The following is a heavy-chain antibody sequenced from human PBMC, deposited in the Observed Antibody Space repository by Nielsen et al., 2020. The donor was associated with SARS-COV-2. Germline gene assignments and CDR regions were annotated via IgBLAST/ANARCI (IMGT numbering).Heavy chain of an antibody. Sequence: GESLKISCAASGFTFSSYGMHWVRQAPGKGLEWVAVISYDGSNKYYADSVKGRFTISRDNSKNTLYLQMNSLRAEDTAVYYCARGQKSWGQGTLVTVSS. V-gene: IGHV3-30*03. CDR1: GFTFSSYG. CDR3: ARGQKS. J-gene: IGHJ4*02. CDR2: ISYDGSNK.